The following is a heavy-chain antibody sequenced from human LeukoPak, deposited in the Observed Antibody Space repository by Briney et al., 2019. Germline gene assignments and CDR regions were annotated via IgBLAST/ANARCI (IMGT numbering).Heavy chain of an antibody. CDR2: IGGRDDRT. Sequence: GGSLRLSCAASGFTITVHTMTWVRQAPGKGLEWVSIIGGRDDRTYYADSEKGRFTISRDNSKNILYLQMNSLRAEDTAVYYCTKDPNPLYDFWSGYKWGPGTLVTVSS. CDR3: TKDPNPLYDFWSGYK. V-gene: IGHV3-23*01. J-gene: IGHJ4*02. D-gene: IGHD3-3*01. CDR1: GFTITVHT.